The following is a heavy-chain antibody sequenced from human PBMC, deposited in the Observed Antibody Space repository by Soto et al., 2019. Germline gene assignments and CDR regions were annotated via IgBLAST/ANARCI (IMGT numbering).Heavy chain of an antibody. J-gene: IGHJ6*02. CDR3: ARGWYYCGMDV. Sequence: GGSLRLSCAASGFTFSSYGMHWVRQAPGKGLEWVAVIWYDGSNKYYADSVKGRFTISRDNSKNTLYLQMNSLRAEDTAVYYCARGWYYCGMDVWGQGTTVTVSS. D-gene: IGHD2-15*01. CDR1: GFTFSSYG. V-gene: IGHV3-33*01. CDR2: IWYDGSNK.